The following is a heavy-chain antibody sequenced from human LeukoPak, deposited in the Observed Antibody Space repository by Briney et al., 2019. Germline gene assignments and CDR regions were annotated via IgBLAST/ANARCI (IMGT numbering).Heavy chain of an antibody. CDR3: ARSAGVTSGQNWFDP. CDR1: GGSISSGGYY. Sequence: PSETLSLTCTVSGGSISSGGYYWSWIRQPLGKGLEWIGYIYHSGSTYYNPSLKSRVTISVDRSKNQFSLKLSSVTAADTAVYYCARSAGVTSGQNWFDPWGQGTLVTVSS. V-gene: IGHV4-30-2*01. D-gene: IGHD2-21*02. J-gene: IGHJ5*02. CDR2: IYHSGST.